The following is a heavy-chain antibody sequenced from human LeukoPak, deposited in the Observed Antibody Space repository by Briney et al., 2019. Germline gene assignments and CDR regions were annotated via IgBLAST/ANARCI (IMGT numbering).Heavy chain of an antibody. J-gene: IGHJ4*02. CDR1: GFIFDRYG. Sequence: PGGSLRLSCAASGFIFDRYGMTWVRQAPGEGLKWVSSISESGSRTYYADSVKGRFTVSRDNSKNTVYVQMNSLRAEDTAIYYCAKQGSSGSYPYYFDYWGQGTLVTVSS. CDR3: AKQGSSGSYPYYFDY. V-gene: IGHV3-23*01. D-gene: IGHD3-22*01. CDR2: ISESGSRT.